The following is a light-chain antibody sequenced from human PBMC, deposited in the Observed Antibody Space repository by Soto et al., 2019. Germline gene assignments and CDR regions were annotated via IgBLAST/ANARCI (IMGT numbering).Light chain of an antibody. CDR1: QGITTA. V-gene: IGKV1-13*02. CDR2: IAS. J-gene: IGKJ5*01. Sequence: AIQLTQSPSSLSASVGDTVTITCRASQGITTALAWYQQKPGKAPNLLISIASSLETGVPSRFSGSGSGTDFSLTITSLQPEDFATYYCQQFYSYPITFGQGTRLEIK. CDR3: QQFYSYPIT.